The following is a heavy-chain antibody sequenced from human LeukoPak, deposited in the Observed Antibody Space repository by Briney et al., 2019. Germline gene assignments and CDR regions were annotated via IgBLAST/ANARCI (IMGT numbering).Heavy chain of an antibody. CDR3: AKVPDSSGYSLGYYYYMDV. CDR1: GFTFSSYG. Sequence: PGGSLRLSCAASGFTFSSYGMHWVRQAPGKGLEWVAFIRYDGSNKYYADSVKGRFTISRDNSKNTLYLQMNSLRAEDTAVYYCAKVPDSSGYSLGYYYYMDVWGKGTTVTVSS. D-gene: IGHD3-22*01. J-gene: IGHJ6*03. CDR2: IRYDGSNK. V-gene: IGHV3-30*02.